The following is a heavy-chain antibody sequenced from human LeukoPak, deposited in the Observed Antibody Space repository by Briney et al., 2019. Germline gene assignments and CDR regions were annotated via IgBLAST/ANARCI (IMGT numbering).Heavy chain of an antibody. J-gene: IGHJ5*02. CDR3: ARGDFWSGYDNWFDP. Sequence: SETLSLTCAVYGGSFSGYYWSWIRQPPGKGLEWIGEINHSGSTNYNPSLKSRVTLSVDTSKNQFSLKLSSVTAADTAVYYCARGDFWSGYDNWFDPWGQGTLVTVSS. D-gene: IGHD3-3*01. V-gene: IGHV4-34*01. CDR2: INHSGST. CDR1: GGSFSGYY.